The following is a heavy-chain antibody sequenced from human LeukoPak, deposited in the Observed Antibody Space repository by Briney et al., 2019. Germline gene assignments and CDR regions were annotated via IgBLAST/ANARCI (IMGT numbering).Heavy chain of an antibody. D-gene: IGHD3-16*01. V-gene: IGHV3-30*03. J-gene: IGHJ3*02. CDR1: GFTFSSYG. Sequence: GGSLRLSCAASGFTFSSYGMHWVRQAPGKGLEWVAVISYDGSNKYYADSVKGRFTISRDNSKDTLYLQMSSLRVEDTAAYYCARYLGGRNAFDIWGQGTMVTVSS. CDR2: ISYDGSNK. CDR3: ARYLGGRNAFDI.